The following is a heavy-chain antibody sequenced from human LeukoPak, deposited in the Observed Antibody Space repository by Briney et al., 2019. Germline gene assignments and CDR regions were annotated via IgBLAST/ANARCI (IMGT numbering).Heavy chain of an antibody. Sequence: ARSLRLSCAASGFTFSSYAMSWVRQAPGKGLDWLSAISGSGGSTYYADSVKGRFTISKDNSKNTLYLQMNSLRAEDTSVYYCAKAWDIVVVVAATGRGNWFDPWGQGTLVTVSS. CDR1: GFTFSSYA. CDR2: ISGSGGST. J-gene: IGHJ5*02. D-gene: IGHD2-15*01. V-gene: IGHV3-23*01. CDR3: AKAWDIVVVVAATGRGNWFDP.